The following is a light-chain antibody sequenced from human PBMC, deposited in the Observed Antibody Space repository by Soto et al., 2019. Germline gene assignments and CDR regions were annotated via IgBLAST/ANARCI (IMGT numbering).Light chain of an antibody. V-gene: IGKV1-39*01. CDR3: QQSYSTPRT. CDR1: QSISSS. Sequence: DIQMTQSPSSLSASVRDRVTITCRASQSISSSLNWYQQKPGIAPKLLIYAASSLQSGVPSRFSGSGSGTDFTLTISSLQPEDFATYYCQQSYSTPRTFGQGTKVEIK. J-gene: IGKJ1*01. CDR2: AAS.